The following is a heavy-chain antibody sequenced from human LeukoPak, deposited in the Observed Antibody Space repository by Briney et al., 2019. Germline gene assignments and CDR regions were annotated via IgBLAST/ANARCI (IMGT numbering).Heavy chain of an antibody. D-gene: IGHD3-10*01. V-gene: IGHV4-39*07. Sequence: PSETLSLTCTVSGGSISSSSYYWGWIRQPPGKGLEWIGSIYYSGSTYYNPSLKSRVTISVDTSKNQFSLKLSSVTAADTAVYYCARGGDYGSGSYQVPLYGMDVWGQGTTVTVSS. CDR1: GGSISSSSYY. CDR3: ARGGDYGSGSYQVPLYGMDV. CDR2: IYYSGST. J-gene: IGHJ6*02.